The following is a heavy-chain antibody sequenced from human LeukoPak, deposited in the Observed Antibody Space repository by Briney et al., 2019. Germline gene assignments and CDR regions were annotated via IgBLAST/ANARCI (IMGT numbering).Heavy chain of an antibody. D-gene: IGHD2-15*01. J-gene: IGHJ4*02. CDR2: ISGSGGST. Sequence: GGTLRLSCAASGFTFSSYGMSWVRQAPGKGLEWVSGISGSGGSTYYADSVKGRFTISRDNSKNTVYLQMNSLRVEDTAVYYCAKDFAPSFIASVFDYWGQGTLVTVSS. CDR1: GFTFSSYG. V-gene: IGHV3-23*01. CDR3: AKDFAPSFIASVFDY.